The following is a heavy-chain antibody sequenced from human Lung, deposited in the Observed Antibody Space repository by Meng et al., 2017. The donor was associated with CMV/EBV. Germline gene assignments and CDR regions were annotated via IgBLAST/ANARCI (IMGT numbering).Heavy chain of an antibody. CDR2: INEDGSEK. J-gene: IGHJ4*02. CDR3: TKLFDY. Sequence: GEXLKISCAASGFTIGNYWMTWVRQAPGKGLEWLANINEDGSEKNYVDSVKGRFTISRDNAKNLVYLHMNRLRVEDTAVYFCTKLFDYWGQGTRVT. D-gene: IGHD1-26*01. CDR1: GFTIGNYW. V-gene: IGHV3-7*01.